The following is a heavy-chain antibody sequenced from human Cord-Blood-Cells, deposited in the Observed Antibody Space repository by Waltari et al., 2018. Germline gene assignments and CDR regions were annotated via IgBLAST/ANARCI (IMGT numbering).Heavy chain of an antibody. J-gene: IGHJ4*02. V-gene: IGHV4-34*01. Sequence: QVQLQQWGAGLLKPSETLSLTCAVYGGSFSGYYWSWIRQPPGKGLEWIGEINHSGSTNYNPSLKSRVTISVDTSKNQFSLKLSSVTAADTAVYYCARDDRTYSSGYFDYWGQGTLVTVSS. CDR1: GGSFSGYY. CDR3: ARDDRTYSSGYFDY. CDR2: INHSGST. D-gene: IGHD3-22*01.